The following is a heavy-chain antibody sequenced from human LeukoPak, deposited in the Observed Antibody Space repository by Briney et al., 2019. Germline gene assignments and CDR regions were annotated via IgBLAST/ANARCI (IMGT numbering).Heavy chain of an antibody. J-gene: IGHJ4*02. CDR3: ARSFRGTYFDY. CDR1: GGSISSYY. V-gene: IGHV4-59*01. Sequence: SETLSLTCTVSGGSISSYYWSWIRQPPGKGLEWIGYIYYSGSTNYNPSLKSRVTISVDTSKNRFSLKLSSVTAADTAVYYCARSFRGTYFDYWGQGTLVTVSS. D-gene: IGHD3-10*01. CDR2: IYYSGST.